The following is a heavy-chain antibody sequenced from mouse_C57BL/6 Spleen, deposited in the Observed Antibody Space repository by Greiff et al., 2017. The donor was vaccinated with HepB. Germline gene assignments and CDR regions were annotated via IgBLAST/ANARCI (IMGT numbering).Heavy chain of an antibody. D-gene: IGHD1-1*01. V-gene: IGHV1-18*01. Sequence: EVQLQQSGPELVKPGASVKIPCKASGYTFTDYNMDWVKQSHGKSLEWIGDINPNNGGTIYNQKFKGKATLTVDKSSSTAYMALRSLTSEDTAVYYCARSAVTTVVADYAMDYWGQGTSVTVSS. CDR2: INPNNGGT. CDR1: GYTFTDYN. CDR3: ARSAVTTVVADYAMDY. J-gene: IGHJ4*01.